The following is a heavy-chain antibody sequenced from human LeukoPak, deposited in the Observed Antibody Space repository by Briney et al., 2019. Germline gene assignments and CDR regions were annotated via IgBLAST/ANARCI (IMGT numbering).Heavy chain of an antibody. D-gene: IGHD3-22*01. CDR2: INWNGGST. J-gene: IGHJ4*02. V-gene: IGHV3-20*04. Sequence: GGSLGLSCAASGFRFSSYGMNWVRQAPGKGLEWVSGINWNGGSTGYADSVKGRFTISRDNAKNSLYLQMNSLRAEDTALYYCARATHYYESSGYDYWGQGTLVTVSS. CDR1: GFRFSSYG. CDR3: ARATHYYESSGYDY.